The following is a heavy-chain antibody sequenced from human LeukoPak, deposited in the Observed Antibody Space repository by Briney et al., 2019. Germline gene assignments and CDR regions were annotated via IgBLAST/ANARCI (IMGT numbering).Heavy chain of an antibody. CDR2: ISGSGGCT. CDR3: ARGRVVTYYDFWSGFMDFDY. CDR1: GFTFSSYA. D-gene: IGHD3-3*01. Sequence: PGGSLRLSCAASGFTFSSYAMSWVRQAPGKGLEWVSAISGSGGCTYYADSVKGRFTISRDNSKNTLYLQMNSLRAEDTAVYYCARGRVVTYYDFWSGFMDFDYWGQGTPVTVSS. V-gene: IGHV3-23*01. J-gene: IGHJ4*02.